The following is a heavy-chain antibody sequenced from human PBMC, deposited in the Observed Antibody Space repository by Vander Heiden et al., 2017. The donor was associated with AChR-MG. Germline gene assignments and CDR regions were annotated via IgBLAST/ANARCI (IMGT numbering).Heavy chain of an antibody. Sequence: HVQLVQSGAEVKKPGSSVKLSCKDSGGPLSSYAIRWVRQAPGQGLEWMGGIIPIFGTANYAQKFQGRVTITAEESTSTAYMELSSLRSEDTAVYYCARGFQGDCSGGSCSEYFQHWGQGTLVTVSS. CDR3: ARGFQGDCSGGSCSEYFQH. CDR2: IIPIFGTA. J-gene: IGHJ1*01. CDR1: GGPLSSYA. D-gene: IGHD2-15*01. V-gene: IGHV1-69*01.